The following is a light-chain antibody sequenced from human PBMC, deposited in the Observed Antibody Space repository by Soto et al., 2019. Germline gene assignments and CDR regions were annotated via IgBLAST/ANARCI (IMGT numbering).Light chain of an antibody. CDR1: QSVSSDF. V-gene: IGKV3-20*01. CDR3: QHYGRSPRLT. CDR2: GAS. Sequence: EIVLTQSPGTLSLSPGERATLSCRASQSVSSDFLVWYQQKPGQAPRLLIYGASSRATGIPDRFTGSGSGTDFTLTIGRLEPEDFAVYYCQHYGRSPRLTFGGGTKVEIK. J-gene: IGKJ4*01.